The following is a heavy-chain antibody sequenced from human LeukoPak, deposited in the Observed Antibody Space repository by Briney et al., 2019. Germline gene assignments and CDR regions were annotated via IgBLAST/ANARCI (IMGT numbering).Heavy chain of an antibody. CDR2: ISYSGDNT. D-gene: IGHD5-24*01. Sequence: GGSLRLSCAASGFTFRNSAMTWVRQAPGKGLEWVSGISYSGDNTYYAASVTGRFTISRDNFKSTLSLQMSSLRADNTAIYYCAKPADGYNILEYWGQGTLVTVSS. J-gene: IGHJ4*02. CDR1: GFTFRNSA. V-gene: IGHV3-23*01. CDR3: AKPADGYNILEY.